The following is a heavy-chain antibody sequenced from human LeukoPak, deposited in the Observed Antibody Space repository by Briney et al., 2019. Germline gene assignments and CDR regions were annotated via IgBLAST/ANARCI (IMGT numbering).Heavy chain of an antibody. CDR1: GFTFSNYA. D-gene: IGHD2-2*01. J-gene: IGHJ4*02. CDR2: ISGNGVST. Sequence: PGGSLRLSCAASGFTFSNYAMSWVHQTPGKGLEYLSVISGNGVSTHYATSVKGRFTISRDNSQNTLYLQMGSLRAEDMAVYYCARDASDIVVVPAAVGPFDLWGQGTLVTVSS. V-gene: IGHV3-64*01. CDR3: ARDASDIVVVPAAVGPFDL.